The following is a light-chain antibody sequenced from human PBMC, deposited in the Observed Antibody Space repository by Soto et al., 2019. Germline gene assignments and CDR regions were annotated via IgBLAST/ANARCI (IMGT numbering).Light chain of an antibody. J-gene: IGLJ1*01. Sequence: QSALTQRASVSGSPGQSITISCTGTSSDVGGYNYVSWYQQHPGKAPKLMIYEVSNRPSGVSNRFSGSKSGNTASLTISGLQAEDEADYYCSSYTSSSTPWVFGTGTKVTVL. V-gene: IGLV2-14*01. CDR2: EVS. CDR3: SSYTSSSTPWV. CDR1: SSDVGGYNY.